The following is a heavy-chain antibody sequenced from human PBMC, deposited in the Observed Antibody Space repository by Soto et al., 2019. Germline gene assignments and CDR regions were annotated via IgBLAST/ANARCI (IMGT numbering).Heavy chain of an antibody. Sequence: QVQLVQSGAEVKKPGASVKVSCKASGYSFTSYGISWMRQAPGQGLEWMGWISAYSGHTNYAQKFQGRVTLTTDTSTSTAYMELRSLRSDDTAVYYCARDRVRVGATTVDYWGQGTLVTVSS. J-gene: IGHJ4*02. CDR2: ISAYSGHT. CDR1: GYSFTSYG. V-gene: IGHV1-18*01. CDR3: ARDRVRVGATTVDY. D-gene: IGHD1-26*01.